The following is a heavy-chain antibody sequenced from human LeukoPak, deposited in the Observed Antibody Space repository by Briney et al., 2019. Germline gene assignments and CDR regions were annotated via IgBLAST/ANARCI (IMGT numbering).Heavy chain of an antibody. J-gene: IGHJ1*01. V-gene: IGHV3-23*01. CDR1: GFTFSSYA. CDR2: ISASGGST. CDR3: ATHPRQWSVPEYFQH. Sequence: PGGSLRLSCAASGFTFSSYAMTWVRQAPGKGLEWVSAISASGGSTHYADSVKGRFTISRDGSKNTLYLQMNSLRAEDTAMYYCATHPRQWSVPEYFQHWGQGTLVTVSS. D-gene: IGHD6-19*01.